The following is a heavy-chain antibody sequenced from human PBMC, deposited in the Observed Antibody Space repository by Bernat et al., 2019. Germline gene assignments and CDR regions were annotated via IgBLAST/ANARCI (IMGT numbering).Heavy chain of an antibody. CDR2: ISGSGGST. CDR1: GFTFSTYA. CDR3: ARDRDYGDYLF. V-gene: IGHV3-23*01. Sequence: EVQLLESGGGLVQPGGSLRLFCTASGFTFSTYAMTWVRQAPGKGLEWVSTISGSGGSTYYADSVKGRFTTSRDNAKNSLYLQMNSLRAEDTAVYYCARDRDYGDYLFWGQGTMVTVSS. D-gene: IGHD4-17*01. J-gene: IGHJ3*01.